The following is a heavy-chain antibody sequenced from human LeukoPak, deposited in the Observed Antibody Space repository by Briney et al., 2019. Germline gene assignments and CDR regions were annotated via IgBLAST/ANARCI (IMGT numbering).Heavy chain of an antibody. CDR2: IYYSGST. CDR1: GGSISNYY. Sequence: SETLSLTCTVSGGSISNYYWHWIRQPPGKGLEWIGYIYYSGSTNYNPSLKSRVTISVDTSKNQFSLKLSSVTAADTAVYYCARVGRLDSSSWYMGNWFDPWGQGTLVTVSS. V-gene: IGHV4-59*01. CDR3: ARVGRLDSSSWYMGNWFDP. J-gene: IGHJ5*02. D-gene: IGHD6-13*01.